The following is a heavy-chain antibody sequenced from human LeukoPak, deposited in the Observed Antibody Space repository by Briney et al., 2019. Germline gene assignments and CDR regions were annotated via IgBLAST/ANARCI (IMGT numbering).Heavy chain of an antibody. CDR1: GASISSYF. V-gene: IGHV4-4*07. CDR3: ARISTAYYFDY. Sequence: SETLSLTCTVSGASISSYFWSWIRQPAGKGLEWIGRIYTAGSTNYNPSLKSRLTMSVDTSKNQFSLKLSSVTAADTAVYYCARISTAYYFDYWGQGTLVTVSS. CDR2: IYTAGST. J-gene: IGHJ4*02.